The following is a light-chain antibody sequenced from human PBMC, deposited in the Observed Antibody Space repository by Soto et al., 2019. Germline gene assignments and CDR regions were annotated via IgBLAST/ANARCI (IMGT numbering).Light chain of an antibody. J-gene: IGLJ1*01. CDR2: DVS. CDR1: SSDVGGYNY. V-gene: IGLV2-14*01. CDR3: SSYRSSSSYV. Sequence: QSALTQPASVSGSPGQSITISCTGTSSDVGGYNYVSWSQQHPGKAHKLMIYDVSNRPSGVSNRFSGSKSGNTASLTISGLQAEDEAEYYCSSYRSSSSYVFGTGTKVTVL.